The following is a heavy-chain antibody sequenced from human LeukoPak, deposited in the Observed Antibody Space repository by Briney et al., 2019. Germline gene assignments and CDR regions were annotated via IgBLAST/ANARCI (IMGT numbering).Heavy chain of an antibody. J-gene: IGHJ4*02. CDR2: IDPSDSYT. Sequence: GESLRISCKGSGYSFTSYWISWVRQMPGKGLEWMGRIDPSDSYTNYSPSLQGHVTISADKSISTAYLQWSSLKASDTAMYYCARRGYSYLPLDYWGQGTLVTVSS. V-gene: IGHV5-10-1*01. CDR3: ARRGYSYLPLDY. D-gene: IGHD5-18*01. CDR1: GYSFTSYW.